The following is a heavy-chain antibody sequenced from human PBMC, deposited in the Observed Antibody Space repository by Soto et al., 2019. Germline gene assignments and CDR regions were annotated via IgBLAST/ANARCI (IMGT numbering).Heavy chain of an antibody. Sequence: GGSLRLSCAASGFSFSDYHMTWIRQAPGRGLAWVSYMSSSGSTIYYADSVKGRFTISRDNAKSSLYLQMNSLRAEDTAVYYCARHDYWGQGTLVTVSS. CDR2: MSSSGSTI. CDR3: ARHDY. J-gene: IGHJ4*02. V-gene: IGHV3-11*04. CDR1: GFSFSDYH.